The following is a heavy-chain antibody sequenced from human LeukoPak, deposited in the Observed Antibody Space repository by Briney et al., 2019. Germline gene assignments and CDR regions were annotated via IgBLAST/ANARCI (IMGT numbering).Heavy chain of an antibody. J-gene: IGHJ3*02. CDR2: INPNSGGT. Sequence: ASGKGSCKASGYTFTGYYMHWVRQAPGQGLEWMGWINPNSGGTNYAQKFQGRVTMTRDTSISTAYMELSRLRSDDTAVYYCARDRELRYFDWLHSDAFDIWGEGTMVTVSS. V-gene: IGHV1-2*02. CDR3: ARDRELRYFDWLHSDAFDI. D-gene: IGHD3-9*01. CDR1: GYTFTGYY.